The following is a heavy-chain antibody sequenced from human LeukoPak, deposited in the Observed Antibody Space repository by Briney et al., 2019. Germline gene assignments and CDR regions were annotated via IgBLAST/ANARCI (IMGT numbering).Heavy chain of an antibody. J-gene: IGHJ4*02. CDR1: GGSVSGSSQY. V-gene: IGHV4-39*07. Sequence: SETLSLTCTVSGGSVSGSSQYWGWIRQPPGEGLEWIASIYYAGSTYYNPSLKSRVTISVDTSKNQFSLSLSSATAADTAVYYCARDGGNGYYFDYWGQGILVTVSS. CDR3: ARDGGNGYYFDY. D-gene: IGHD4-23*01. CDR2: IYYAGST.